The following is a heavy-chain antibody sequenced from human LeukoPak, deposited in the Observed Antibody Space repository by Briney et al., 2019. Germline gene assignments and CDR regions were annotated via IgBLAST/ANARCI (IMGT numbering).Heavy chain of an antibody. J-gene: IGHJ4*02. D-gene: IGHD1-26*01. V-gene: IGHV4-59*08. Sequence: SETLSLTCTVSGGSISSYYWSWIRQPPGKGLEWIGYIYYSGSTNYNPSLKSRVTISVDTSKNQFSLKLSSVTAADTAVYYCARQDGGYGIDYWGQGTLVTVSS. CDR1: GGSISSYY. CDR3: ARQDGGYGIDY. CDR2: IYYSGST.